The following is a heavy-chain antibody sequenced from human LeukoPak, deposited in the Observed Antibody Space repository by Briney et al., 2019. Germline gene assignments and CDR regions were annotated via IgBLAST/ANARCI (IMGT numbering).Heavy chain of an antibody. V-gene: IGHV1-46*01. CDR3: ARHSSGGRYLDY. J-gene: IGHJ4*02. CDR1: GYTFTSYF. CDR2: FSPSGGST. Sequence: ASVKVSCKASGYTFTSYFMHWVRRAPGQGLEWMGIFSPSGGSTSFAQRFQGRVTMTRDTSTSTVYMELSSLRSEDTAVYYCARHSSGGRYLDYWGQGTLVTVSS. D-gene: IGHD2-15*01.